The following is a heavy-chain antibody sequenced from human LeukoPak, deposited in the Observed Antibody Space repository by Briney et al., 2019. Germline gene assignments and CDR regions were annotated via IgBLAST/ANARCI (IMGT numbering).Heavy chain of an antibody. V-gene: IGHV1-2*02. D-gene: IGHD6-13*01. CDR1: GYTFTGHY. Sequence: EASVKVSCKASGYTFTGHYMHWVRQAPGQGLEWMGWINPNSGGTNYAQKFQGRVTMTRDTSISTAYMELSRLRSDDTAVYYCARRIHYSSSWYLRGGSSSYFDYWGQGTLVTVSS. J-gene: IGHJ4*02. CDR3: ARRIHYSSSWYLRGGSSSYFDY. CDR2: INPNSGGT.